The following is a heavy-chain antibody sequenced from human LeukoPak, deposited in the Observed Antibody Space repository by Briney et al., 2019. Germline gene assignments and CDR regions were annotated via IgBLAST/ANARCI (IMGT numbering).Heavy chain of an antibody. V-gene: IGHV4-59*01. Sequence: SETLSLTCTVSGGSISSYYWSWIRQPPGKGLEWIGYIYYSGSTNYNPSLKSRVTISVDTSKNQFSLKLSSVTAADTAVYYCARDQVQVSGSYDYWGQGTLVTVSS. CDR1: GGSISSYY. CDR3: ARDQVQVSGSYDY. CDR2: IYYSGST. D-gene: IGHD3-10*01. J-gene: IGHJ4*02.